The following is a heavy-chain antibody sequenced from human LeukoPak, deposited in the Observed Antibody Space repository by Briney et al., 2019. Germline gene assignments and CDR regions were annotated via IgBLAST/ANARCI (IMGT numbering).Heavy chain of an antibody. CDR3: ARADPNGSGSYRRLDY. Sequence: ASVKVSCKASGYTFTSYGISWVRQAPGQGLEWMGWISAYNGNTNYAQKLQGRVTMTTDTSTSTAYMELRSLRSDDTAVYYCARADPNGSGSYRRLDYWGQGTLVTVSS. CDR2: ISAYNGNT. D-gene: IGHD3-10*01. CDR1: GYTFTSYG. V-gene: IGHV1-18*01. J-gene: IGHJ4*02.